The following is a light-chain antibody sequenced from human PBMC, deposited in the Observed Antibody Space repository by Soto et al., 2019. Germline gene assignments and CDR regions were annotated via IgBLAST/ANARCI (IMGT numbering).Light chain of an antibody. CDR3: QVWDTTSNHPV. Sequence: SYELIQPPSVSVAPGKTARITCGGNNIGSNSVNWYLQKPGQAPVLVIYYDSDRPAGIPERLSGSKSGNTATLTITGVDAGDEADYYCQVWDTTSNHPVFATGTKLTVL. CDR2: YDS. V-gene: IGLV3-21*04. CDR1: NIGSNS. J-gene: IGLJ1*01.